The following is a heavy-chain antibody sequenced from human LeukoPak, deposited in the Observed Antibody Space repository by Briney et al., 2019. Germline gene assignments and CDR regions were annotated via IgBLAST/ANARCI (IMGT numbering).Heavy chain of an antibody. V-gene: IGHV1-8*01. D-gene: IGHD6-19*01. CDR3: ARGRGSGHKENWFDP. Sequence: ASVKVSCKASGYTFTTYDINWVRQATGQGLEWTGWMNPNSGNTGYTQKFQGRVTMTRNTSISTAYMELSSLRSEDTAVYYCARGRGSGHKENWFDPWGLGTLVTVSS. CDR2: MNPNSGNT. CDR1: GYTFTTYD. J-gene: IGHJ5*02.